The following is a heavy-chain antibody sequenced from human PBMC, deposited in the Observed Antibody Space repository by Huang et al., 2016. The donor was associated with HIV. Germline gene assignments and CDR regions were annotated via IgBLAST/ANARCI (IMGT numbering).Heavy chain of an antibody. V-gene: IGHV3-30*18. D-gene: IGHD3-22*01. J-gene: IGHJ3*01. CDR2: ISFEGRSQ. Sequence: QVQLVESGGGVVQPGRSLRLSCTASGFTFSNYGIHWVRQAPGKGMGWVAVISFEGRSQYHGDSVKGRFTISRDNFKTILYLQMNSLRPEDTAVYYCAKGGYYHDSSGDDAFYGWGQGTMVTVSS. CDR3: AKGGYYHDSSGDDAFYG. CDR1: GFTFSNYG.